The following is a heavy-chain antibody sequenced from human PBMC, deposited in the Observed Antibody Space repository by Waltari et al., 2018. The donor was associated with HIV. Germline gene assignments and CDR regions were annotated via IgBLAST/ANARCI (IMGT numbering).Heavy chain of an antibody. CDR3: ARRGDGFNQHARLDH. CDR2: MYNSGTT. V-gene: IGHV4-39*01. CDR1: GGSITRNDFY. Sequence: QLHLQESGPGLVKPSETLALTCTVSGGSITRNDFYWAWIRQPPGKGLEWIGLMYNSGTTDYNPSLKSRVSMSSDTSKNRFSLMLHSVTAADTAIYYCARRGDGFNQHARLDHWGPGTLVTVSS. D-gene: IGHD2-2*01. J-gene: IGHJ4*02.